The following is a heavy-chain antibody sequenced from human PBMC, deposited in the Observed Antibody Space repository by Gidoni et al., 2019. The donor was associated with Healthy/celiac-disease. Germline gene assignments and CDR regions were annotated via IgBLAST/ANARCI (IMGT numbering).Heavy chain of an antibody. J-gene: IGHJ6*02. CDR2: ISSSSSTI. CDR3: ARATYYYDSSGYYYYYGMDV. D-gene: IGHD3-22*01. V-gene: IGHV3-48*02. Sequence: EVQLVESGGGLVQPGGPLRLSCPASGFPFSPSTMNWVRQAPGKGLEWGSYISSSSSTIYYADSVKGRFTISRDNAKNSLYLQMNSLRDEDTAVYYCARATYYYDSSGYYYYYGMDVWGQGTTVTVSS. CDR1: GFPFSPST.